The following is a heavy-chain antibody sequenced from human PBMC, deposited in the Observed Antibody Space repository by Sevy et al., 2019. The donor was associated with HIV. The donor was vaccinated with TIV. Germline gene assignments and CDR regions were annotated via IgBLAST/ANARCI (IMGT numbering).Heavy chain of an antibody. CDR3: ARGGVYCVGDCYSIAY. Sequence: GGSLRLSCAASGFTFSSYVMHWVRQAPGKGLEWVALIWYDGTIKYYADSVKGRFTISRDNSKDTLFLQMNSLTPEDTAVYYCARGGVYCVGDCYSIAYWGQGALVTVSS. CDR1: GFTFSSYV. CDR2: IWYDGTIK. D-gene: IGHD2-21*02. V-gene: IGHV3-33*08. J-gene: IGHJ4*02.